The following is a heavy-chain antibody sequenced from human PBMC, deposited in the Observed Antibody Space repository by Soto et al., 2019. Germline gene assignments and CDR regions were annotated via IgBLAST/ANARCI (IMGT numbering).Heavy chain of an antibody. J-gene: IGHJ3*02. V-gene: IGHV3-23*01. D-gene: IGHD3-9*01. Sequence: PCGSLRLSCAASGFTFSSYAMSWARQAPGKGLEWVSAISGSGGGTYYADSVKGRFTISRDNSKNTLYLQMNSLRAEDTAVYYCAKSGRYYDILTGYYTADAFDIWGQGTMVTVSS. CDR1: GFTFSSYA. CDR3: AKSGRYYDILTGYYTADAFDI. CDR2: ISGSGGGT.